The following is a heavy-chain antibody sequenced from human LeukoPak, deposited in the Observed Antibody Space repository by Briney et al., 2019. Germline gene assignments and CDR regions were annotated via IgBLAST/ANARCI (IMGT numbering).Heavy chain of an antibody. J-gene: IGHJ3*02. CDR2: IYYSGSA. D-gene: IGHD3-22*01. Sequence: PSETLSLTCTVSGYSISSSNWWGRIRQPPGKGLEWIGYIYYSGSAYYNASLKSRVTMSVDSSKNQFSLELSSVTAVDTAVYYCARNQVVAANRGAFDIWGQGTMVTVSS. CDR3: ARNQVVAANRGAFDI. V-gene: IGHV4-28*01. CDR1: GYSISSSNW.